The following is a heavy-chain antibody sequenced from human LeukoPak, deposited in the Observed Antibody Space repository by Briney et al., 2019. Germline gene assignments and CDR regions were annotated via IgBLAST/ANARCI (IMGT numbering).Heavy chain of an antibody. Sequence: SETLSLTCTVSGGSISSYYWSWIRQPAGKGLEWIGRIYTSGSTNYNPSLKSRVTMSVDMSKNQFSLKLSSVTAADTAVYYCARDLRCGSGGSCYSQYYFDYWGQGTLVTVSS. J-gene: IGHJ4*02. V-gene: IGHV4-4*07. D-gene: IGHD2-15*01. CDR3: ARDLRCGSGGSCYSQYYFDY. CDR2: IYTSGST. CDR1: GGSISSYY.